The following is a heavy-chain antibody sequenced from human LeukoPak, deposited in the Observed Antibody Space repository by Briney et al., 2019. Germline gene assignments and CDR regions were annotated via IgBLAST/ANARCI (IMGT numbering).Heavy chain of an antibody. CDR1: GGSISSGGNP. Sequence: PSETLSLTCAVSGGSISSGGNPWGWLRRPQGKGWEWIGYIYHSGSTYYNPSLKSRVTISVDRSKNQFSLKLSSVTAADTAVYYCARSYGDYDGGLFDYWGQGTLVTVSS. CDR3: ARSYGDYDGGLFDY. V-gene: IGHV4-30-2*01. D-gene: IGHD4-17*01. J-gene: IGHJ4*02. CDR2: IYHSGST.